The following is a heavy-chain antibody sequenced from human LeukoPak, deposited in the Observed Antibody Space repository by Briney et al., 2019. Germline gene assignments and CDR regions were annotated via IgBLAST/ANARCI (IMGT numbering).Heavy chain of an antibody. CDR2: INAGNGNT. CDR3: ARDRTADGMFDY. Sequence: ASVKVSCKASGYIFTSCTMHWVRQAPGQRLEWMGRINAGNGNTKYSQNFQGRVTITRDTSASTAYMELSSLRSEDTAVYYCARDRTADGMFDYRGQGTLVTVSS. D-gene: IGHD6-13*01. V-gene: IGHV1-3*01. CDR1: GYIFTSCT. J-gene: IGHJ4*02.